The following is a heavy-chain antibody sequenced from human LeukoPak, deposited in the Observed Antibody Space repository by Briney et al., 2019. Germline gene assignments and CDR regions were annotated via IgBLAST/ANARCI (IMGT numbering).Heavy chain of an antibody. CDR2: VAYDGYAGNEK. V-gene: IGHV3-30*03. CDR3: ARGHYYGSGSQVDY. J-gene: IGHJ4*02. CDR1: GFTFSSYS. Sequence: GGSLRLSCAASGFTFSSYSMHWVRQAPGKGLQWVAVVAYDGYAGNEKDYAESAEGRFTISRDNSKNTLYLQMNSLRAEDTAVYYCARGHYYGSGSQVDYWGQGTLVTVSS. D-gene: IGHD3-10*01.